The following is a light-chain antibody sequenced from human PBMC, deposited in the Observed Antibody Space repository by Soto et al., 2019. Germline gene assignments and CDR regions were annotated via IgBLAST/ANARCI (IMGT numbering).Light chain of an antibody. J-gene: IGKJ1*01. CDR3: QHYHNWPPWT. V-gene: IGKV3-15*01. CDR2: GAS. Sequence: EIVMTQSPATLSESPGERATLSCRASQSVRDNLAWYQQKPGQAPRLLIYGASTRATGIPARFSGSGSGTAFTLTISSLQSEDFAVYYCQHYHNWPPWTFGQGTKVEVK. CDR1: QSVRDN.